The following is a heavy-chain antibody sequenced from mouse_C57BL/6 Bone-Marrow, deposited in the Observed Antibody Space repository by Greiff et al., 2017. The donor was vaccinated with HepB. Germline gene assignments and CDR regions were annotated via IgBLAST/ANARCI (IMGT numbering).Heavy chain of an antibody. CDR3: ARGYPTVVATCYFDY. J-gene: IGHJ2*01. D-gene: IGHD1-1*01. CDR1: GYTFTSYG. Sequence: QVQLQQSGAELARPGASVKLSCKASGYTFTSYGISWVKQRTGQGLEWIGEIYPRSGNTYYNEKFKGKATLTSDKSSSTAYMELRSLTSEDSAVYFCARGYPTVVATCYFDYWGQGTTLTVSS. CDR2: IYPRSGNT. V-gene: IGHV1-81*01.